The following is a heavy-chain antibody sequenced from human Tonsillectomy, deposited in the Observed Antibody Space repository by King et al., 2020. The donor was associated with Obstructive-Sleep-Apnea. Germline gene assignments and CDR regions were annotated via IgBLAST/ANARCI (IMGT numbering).Heavy chain of an antibody. J-gene: IGHJ6*02. CDR1: GYTFTTYG. Sequence: QLVQSGTEVKKPGASVKVSCKASGYTFTTYGISWVRQAPGQGLEWSGLISTYNGKTDYAQKLQGRVTITTNTSNSTAYRERSGLRSEETAVYYCARDLRIVKVEAARGMDVWGQGTTVTVSS. CDR3: ARDLRIVKVEAARGMDV. CDR2: ISTYNGKT. V-gene: IGHV1-18*01. D-gene: IGHD2-2*01.